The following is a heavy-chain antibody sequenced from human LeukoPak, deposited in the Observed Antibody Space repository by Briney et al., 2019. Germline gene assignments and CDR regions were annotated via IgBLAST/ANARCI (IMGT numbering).Heavy chain of an antibody. Sequence: SETLSPPARVPGGSISSYYGSWIRKPAGKGRDWIGRIYSSGTITYNPSLQSRVTISVDTSKNEFSLKMSSVTAADTAVYYCTRDSGTTGEVKFDPWGQGTLVAVSS. CDR3: TRDSGTTGEVKFDP. CDR2: IYSSGTI. V-gene: IGHV4-4*07. J-gene: IGHJ5*02. CDR1: GGSISSYY. D-gene: IGHD3-10*01.